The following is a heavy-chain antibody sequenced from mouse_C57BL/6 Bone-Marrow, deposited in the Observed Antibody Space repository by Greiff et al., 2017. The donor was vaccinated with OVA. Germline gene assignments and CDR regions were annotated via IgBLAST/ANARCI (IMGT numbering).Heavy chain of an antibody. CDR1: GYTFTSYW. V-gene: IGHV1-64*01. CDR2: IHPNSGST. J-gene: IGHJ4*01. Sequence: QVQLQQSGAELVKPGASVKLSCKASGYTFTSYWMHWVKQRPGQGLEWIGMIHPNSGSTNYNEKFKSKATLTVDKSSSTAYMQLSSLTSEDSAVYYCAREGGTYGLYAMDYWGQGTSVTVSS. CDR3: AREGGTYGLYAMDY. D-gene: IGHD1-1*01.